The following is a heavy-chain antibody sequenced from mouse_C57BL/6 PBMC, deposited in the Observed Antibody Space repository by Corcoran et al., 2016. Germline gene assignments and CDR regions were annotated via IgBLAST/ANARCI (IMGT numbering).Heavy chain of an antibody. CDR3: ARRDYGSSHYAMDY. CDR2: IYPGDGDT. CDR1: GYAFSSYW. Sequence: QVQLQQSGAELVKPGASVKISCKASGYAFSSYWMNWVKQRPGKGLEWIGQIYPGDGDTNYNGKFKGKAPLTADKSSSTAYMPRSSLTAEDSAVYFCARRDYGSSHYAMDYWGQGTSVTVSS. J-gene: IGHJ4*01. D-gene: IGHD1-1*01. V-gene: IGHV1-80*01.